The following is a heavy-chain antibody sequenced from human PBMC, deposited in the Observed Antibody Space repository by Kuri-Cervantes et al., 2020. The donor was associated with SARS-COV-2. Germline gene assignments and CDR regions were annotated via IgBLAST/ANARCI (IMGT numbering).Heavy chain of an antibody. Sequence: ASVKVSCKASGYTFTGYYMHWVRQAPGQGLEWMGWINPNSGGTNYAQKLQGRVTMTIDTSTSTAYMELRSLRSDDTAVYYCARDRQGGRIRITIFGVASYGMDVWGQGTTVTVSS. V-gene: IGHV1-2*02. CDR3: ARDRQGGRIRITIFGVASYGMDV. J-gene: IGHJ6*02. CDR1: GYTFTGYY. CDR2: INPNSGGT. D-gene: IGHD3-3*01.